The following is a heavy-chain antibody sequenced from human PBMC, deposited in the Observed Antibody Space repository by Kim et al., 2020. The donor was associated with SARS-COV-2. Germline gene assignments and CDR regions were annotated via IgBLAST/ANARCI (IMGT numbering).Heavy chain of an antibody. Sequence: TLSLTWTVSGGSISRGGDYWSWISPHPGKGLEWFGYIYNSGSPYYNRSLKSRVTISVDTSKNQFSLKLSAVTAADTAVNYCVREHLGLFDYWCQGTLV. CDR1: GGSISRGGDY. V-gene: IGHV4-31*02. CDR2: IYNSGSP. CDR3: VREHLGLFDY. D-gene: IGHD3-16*01. J-gene: IGHJ4*02.